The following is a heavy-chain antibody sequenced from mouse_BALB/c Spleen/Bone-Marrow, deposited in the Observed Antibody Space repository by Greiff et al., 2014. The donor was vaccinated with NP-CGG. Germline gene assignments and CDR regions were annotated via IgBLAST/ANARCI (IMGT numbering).Heavy chain of an antibody. V-gene: IGHV1S56*01. D-gene: IGHD3-3*01. Sequence: QVQLKESGPELVKPGASVRISCKASGYTFTSYYIHWVKQRPGQGLEWIGWIYPGNVSTKYNERFKGKATLTADKSSSTAYMQLSSVTSEDSAVYFCAREGDSYAMDYWGQGTSVTVSS. CDR3: AREGDSYAMDY. CDR1: GYTFTSYY. J-gene: IGHJ4*01. CDR2: IYPGNVST.